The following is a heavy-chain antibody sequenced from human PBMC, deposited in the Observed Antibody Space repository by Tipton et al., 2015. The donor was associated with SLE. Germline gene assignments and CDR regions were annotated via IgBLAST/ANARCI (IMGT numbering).Heavy chain of an antibody. CDR2: IYYSGST. CDR3: ARHWYSSSLGWFDP. V-gene: IGHV4-59*08. J-gene: IGHJ5*02. D-gene: IGHD6-13*01. CDR1: GGSISSYY. Sequence: TLSLTCTVSGGSISSYYWSWIRQPPGKGLEWIGYIYYSGSTNYNPSLKSRVTISVDTSKNQFSLKLSSVTAADTAVYYCARHWYSSSLGWFDPWGQGTLVTVSS.